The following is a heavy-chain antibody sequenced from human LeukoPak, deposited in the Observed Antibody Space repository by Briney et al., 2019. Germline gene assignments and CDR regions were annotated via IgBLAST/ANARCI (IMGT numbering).Heavy chain of an antibody. CDR1: GGSISSYY. Sequence: PSETLSLTCTVSGGSISSYYWSWLRQPAGKGLEWIGRIYTSGRTNYNPSLKSRVTMSVDTSKNQFSLKLSSVTAADTAVYYCARDYCSGGSCYLFDYWGQGTLVTVSS. J-gene: IGHJ4*02. CDR2: IYTSGRT. V-gene: IGHV4-4*07. D-gene: IGHD2-15*01. CDR3: ARDYCSGGSCYLFDY.